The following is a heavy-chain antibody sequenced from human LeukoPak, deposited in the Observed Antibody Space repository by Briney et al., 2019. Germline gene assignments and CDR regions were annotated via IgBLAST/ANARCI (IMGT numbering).Heavy chain of an antibody. V-gene: IGHV4-39*01. D-gene: IGHD3-10*01. Sequence: SETLSLTYTVSGGSISNTNYYRGWIRQPPGKGLEWIGTIYYSGITYYNPSLKSRVTISVDTSKNQFSLNLASVTAADTAVYYCAPGDFSGFWFDPWGRGPLVTVSS. J-gene: IGHJ5*02. CDR3: APGDFSGFWFDP. CDR1: GGSISNTNYY. CDR2: IYYSGIT.